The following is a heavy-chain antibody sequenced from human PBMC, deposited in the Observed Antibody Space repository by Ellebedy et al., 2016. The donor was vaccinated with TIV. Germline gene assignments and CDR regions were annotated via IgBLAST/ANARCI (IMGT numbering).Heavy chain of an antibody. CDR1: GNRFSTYW. CDR2: IFLRDSTT. D-gene: IGHD2-21*02. J-gene: IGHJ4*02. Sequence: GESLKISXQGSGNRFSTYWIGLVRQMPGEGLEWVGIIFLRDSTTKYSTSFQGPVNISADTSINTAYLQWNSLTTSDTATYYCAGARNGDYSFDSWGQGTLVAVST. CDR3: AGARNGDYSFDS. V-gene: IGHV5-51*01.